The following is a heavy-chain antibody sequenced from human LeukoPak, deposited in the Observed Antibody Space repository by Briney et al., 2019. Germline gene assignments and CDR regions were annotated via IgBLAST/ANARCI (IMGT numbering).Heavy chain of an antibody. CDR1: GFTVSSNY. J-gene: IGHJ4*02. D-gene: IGHD2-2*01. CDR2: IYSGGST. Sequence: PGGSLRLSCAASGFTVSSNYMSRVRQAPGKGLEWVSVIYSGGSTYYADSVKGRFTISRDNSKNTLYLQMNSLRAEDTAVYYCARGPYQARGYFDYWGQGTLVTVSS. V-gene: IGHV3-53*01. CDR3: ARGPYQARGYFDY.